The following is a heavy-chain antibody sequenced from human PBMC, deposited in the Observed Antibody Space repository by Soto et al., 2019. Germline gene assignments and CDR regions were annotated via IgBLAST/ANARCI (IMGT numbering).Heavy chain of an antibody. D-gene: IGHD2-8*01. V-gene: IGHV4-34*01. J-gene: IGHJ3*02. CDR2: INHSGIT. CDR3: ARVVWAFDI. CDR1: GGSFSGYD. Sequence: SETLSLTCAVYGGSFSGYDWSWIRQPPGKGLEWIGEINHSGITNYNPSLKSRVTISVDTSKNQFSLKLSSVTAADTAVYYCARVVWAFDIGGQGTMVTVS.